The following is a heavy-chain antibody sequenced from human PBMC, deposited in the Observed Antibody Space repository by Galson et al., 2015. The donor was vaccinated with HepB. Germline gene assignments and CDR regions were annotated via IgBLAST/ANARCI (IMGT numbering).Heavy chain of an antibody. CDR2: ISSSSSYI. D-gene: IGHD2-2*02. CDR1: GFTFSSYS. Sequence: SLRLSCAASGFTFSSYSMNWVRQAPGKGLEWVSSISSSSSYIYYADSVKGRFTISRDNAKNSLHLQMNSLRAEDTAVCYCARALIVVVPAAIKDYYYYGMDVWGQGTTVTVSS. J-gene: IGHJ6*02. CDR3: ARALIVVVPAAIKDYYYYGMDV. V-gene: IGHV3-21*01.